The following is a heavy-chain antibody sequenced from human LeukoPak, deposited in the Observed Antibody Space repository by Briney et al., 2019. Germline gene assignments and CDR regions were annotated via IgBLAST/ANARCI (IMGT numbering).Heavy chain of an antibody. CDR2: ISWNSGSI. V-gene: IGHV3-9*01. D-gene: IGHD6-13*01. Sequence: GRSLRLSCAASGFTFDDYAMHWVRQAPGKGLEWVSGISWNSGSIGYADSVKGRFTISRDNAKNSLYLQMNSLRAEDTALYYCAKGIGGPIAAAYDYWGQGTLVTVSS. CDR3: AKGIGGPIAAAYDY. CDR1: GFTFDDYA. J-gene: IGHJ4*02.